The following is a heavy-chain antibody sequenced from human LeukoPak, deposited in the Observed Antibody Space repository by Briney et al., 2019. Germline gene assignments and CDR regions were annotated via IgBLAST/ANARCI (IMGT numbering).Heavy chain of an antibody. J-gene: IGHJ4*02. V-gene: IGHV1-2*02. D-gene: IGHD2-8*01. CDR2: INPNSGGT. CDR3: ARERYCTNGVCLVY. Sequence: GASVTVSCKASGYTFTGHYMHWVRQAPGQGLEWMGWINPNSGGTNYAQKFQGRVIMTRDTSISTAYMELSRLRSDDTAVYYCARERYCTNGVCLVYWGQGTLVTVSS. CDR1: GYTFTGHY.